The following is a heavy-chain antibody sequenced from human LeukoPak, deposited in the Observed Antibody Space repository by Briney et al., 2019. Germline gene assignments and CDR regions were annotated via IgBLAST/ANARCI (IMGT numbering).Heavy chain of an antibody. CDR2: IKQDGSEK. CDR3: ATDLGSSRPNF. D-gene: IGHD6-13*01. CDR1: GLSFSTYR. Sequence: GGSLRLFCAASGLSFSTYRMSWVREAPGKGLVWVANIKQDGSEKYYVDSAKGRFTISRDNAKNSLYLQMNSLTAEDTAVYYCATDLGSSRPNFWGQGILVTVSS. J-gene: IGHJ4*02. V-gene: IGHV3-7*01.